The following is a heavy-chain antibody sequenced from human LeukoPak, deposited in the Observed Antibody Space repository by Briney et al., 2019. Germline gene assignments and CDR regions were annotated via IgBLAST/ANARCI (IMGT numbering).Heavy chain of an antibody. CDR3: SMMSGTRVLGY. Sequence: SETLSLTCTVSGGSVNSGSYFWNWIRRPAGKGLEWIGRIYTTGSTDYNASFKSRVTMSLDTSKNLFSLNLRSVTAADTAVYYCSMMSGTRVLGYWGQGTLVTVSS. CDR1: GGSVNSGSYF. J-gene: IGHJ4*02. V-gene: IGHV4-61*02. CDR2: IYTTGST. D-gene: IGHD3-10*01.